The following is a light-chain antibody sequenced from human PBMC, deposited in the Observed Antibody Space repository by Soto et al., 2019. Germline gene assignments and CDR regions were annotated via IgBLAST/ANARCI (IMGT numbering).Light chain of an antibody. J-gene: IGKJ1*01. Sequence: EIGLTQSPGTLSLSPGERATLSCRASQSVSSSYSAWYQQTPGLAPRLLIYGASSRATGIPDRFSGSGSGTDFTLTIIRLDDEDFAVYYCQQYVSSLTFGQGTKVEIK. CDR3: QQYVSSLT. CDR2: GAS. CDR1: QSVSSSY. V-gene: IGKV3-20*01.